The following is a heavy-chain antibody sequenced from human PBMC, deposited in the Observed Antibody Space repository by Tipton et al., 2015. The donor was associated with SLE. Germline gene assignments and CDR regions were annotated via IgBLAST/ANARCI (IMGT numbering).Heavy chain of an antibody. CDR3: LAGKWFGGAFDI. Sequence: TLSLTCTVSGGSISSSSYYWGWIRQPPGKGLEWIGSIYYSGSTYYNPSLKSRVTISVDTSKNQFSLKLSSVTAADTAVYYCLAGKWFGGAFDIWGQGTMVTVSS. CDR1: GGSISSSSYY. J-gene: IGHJ3*02. CDR2: IYYSGST. V-gene: IGHV4-39*01. D-gene: IGHD3-10*01.